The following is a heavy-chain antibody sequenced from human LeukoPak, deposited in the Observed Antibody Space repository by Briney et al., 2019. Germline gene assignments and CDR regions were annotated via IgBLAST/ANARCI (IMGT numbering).Heavy chain of an antibody. D-gene: IGHD1-26*01. CDR2: INTNTGNP. CDR1: GYTFTNFG. CDR3: ARDPLLRAFDI. J-gene: IGHJ3*02. V-gene: IGHV7-4-1*02. Sequence: ATVKVSCKASGYTFTNFGINWVRQAPGQGLEWVGWINTNTGNPSYVQGFAGRFVFSLDTSVNTAYLQINSLKAEDTAVYYCARDPLLRAFDIWGQGTMVTVSS.